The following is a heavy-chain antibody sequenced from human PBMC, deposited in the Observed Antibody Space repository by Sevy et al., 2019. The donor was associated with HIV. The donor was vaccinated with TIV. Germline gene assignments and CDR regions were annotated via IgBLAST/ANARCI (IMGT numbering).Heavy chain of an antibody. D-gene: IGHD2-2*01. Sequence: GGSLRLSCAASGFTFSSYWMSWVRQAPGKGLEWVANIKQDGSEKYYVDSVKGRFTISRDNAKNSLYLQMNSLRAEDTAVYYCARLLDIVVVPADPTAVVVAASYFDYWGQGTLVTVSS. V-gene: IGHV3-7*01. J-gene: IGHJ4*01. CDR2: IKQDGSEK. CDR1: GFTFSSYW. CDR3: ARLLDIVVVPADPTAVVVAASYFDY.